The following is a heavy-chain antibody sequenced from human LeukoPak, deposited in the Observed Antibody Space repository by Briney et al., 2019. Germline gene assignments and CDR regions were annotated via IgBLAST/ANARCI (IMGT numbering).Heavy chain of an antibody. V-gene: IGHV3-21*01. J-gene: IGHJ5*02. D-gene: IGHD4-17*01. Sequence: GGSLRLSCAASGFTFSSYSMNWVRQAPGKGLEWVSSISSSSSYIYYADSVKGRFTISRDNAKNSLYLQMNSLRAEDTAEYYCARGGITTVTDWFDPWGQGTLVTVSS. CDR3: ARGGITTVTDWFDP. CDR1: GFTFSSYS. CDR2: ISSSSSYI.